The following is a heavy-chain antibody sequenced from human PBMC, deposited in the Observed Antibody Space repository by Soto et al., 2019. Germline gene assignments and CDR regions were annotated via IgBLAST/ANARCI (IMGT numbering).Heavy chain of an antibody. Sequence: QEQLVESGGGVVQPGMSLRLSCEGSGFTFRRHGMHWVRQSPGKGLEWLAVIWYDGSEQYYADSVKGRFTISRDNSKNMLYLQLNTLPVEDTAVYDCARWSNHKVVDPWGQGKMVTVS. CDR2: IWYDGSEQ. J-gene: IGHJ5*02. D-gene: IGHD2-8*02. V-gene: IGHV3-33*03. CDR3: ARWSNHKVVDP. CDR1: GFTFRRHG.